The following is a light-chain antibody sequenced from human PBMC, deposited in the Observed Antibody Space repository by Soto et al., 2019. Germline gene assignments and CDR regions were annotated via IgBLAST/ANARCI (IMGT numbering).Light chain of an antibody. CDR3: QSYDNSLRGSL. V-gene: IGLV1-40*01. CDR2: ANR. Sequence: QSVLTQPPSVSAAPGQRVTISCTGSSSNIGAGYDVHWYQHLPGTAPKLLIYANRGRPSGVPDRFSGSKSGTSASLGITGVQDEDEADCQSYDNSLRGSLFGGGTKLTVL. J-gene: IGLJ2*01. CDR1: SSNIGAGYD.